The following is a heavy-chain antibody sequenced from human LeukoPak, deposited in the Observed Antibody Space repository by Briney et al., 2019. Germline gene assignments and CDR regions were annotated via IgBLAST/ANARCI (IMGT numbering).Heavy chain of an antibody. CDR2: ISSSSSTI. J-gene: IGHJ4*02. V-gene: IGHV3-48*01. Sequence: GGSLRLSCAASRFTFSSYSMTWVRQAPGKGLEWVSYISSSSSTIYYADSVKGRFTISRDNAKNSLYLQMNSLRAEDTAVYYCARDRGYSYGYPFDYWGQGTLVTVSS. D-gene: IGHD5-18*01. CDR1: RFTFSSYS. CDR3: ARDRGYSYGYPFDY.